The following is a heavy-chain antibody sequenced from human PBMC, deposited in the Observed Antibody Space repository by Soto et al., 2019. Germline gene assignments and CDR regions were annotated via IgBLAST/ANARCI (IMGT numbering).Heavy chain of an antibody. Sequence: PWGSLRLSCAASGFTFSSYNMNWVRQAPGKGLEWVSYISSSSSTIYYSDSVKGRFTISRDNAKNSLYLQMNSLRAEDMAVYYCARDWGAGLDYWGQRTLVTVSS. CDR3: ARDWGAGLDY. V-gene: IGHV3-48*01. J-gene: IGHJ4*02. CDR2: ISSSSSTI. CDR1: GFTFSSYN. D-gene: IGHD3-16*01.